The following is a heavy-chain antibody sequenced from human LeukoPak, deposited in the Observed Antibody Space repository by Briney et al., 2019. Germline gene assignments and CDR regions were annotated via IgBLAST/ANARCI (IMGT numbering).Heavy chain of an antibody. CDR3: TRVSYADGGYFDY. CDR1: GFTFSSYS. J-gene: IGHJ4*02. D-gene: IGHD3-16*01. Sequence: SGGSLRLSCAASGFTFSSYSMNWVRQAPGKGLEWVSSISRTTNYTYYTDSVKGRFTISRDNAKNSLYLQMNSLTAEDTAVYYCTRVSYADGGYFDYWGQGTLVTVSS. CDR2: ISRTTNYT. V-gene: IGHV3-21*01.